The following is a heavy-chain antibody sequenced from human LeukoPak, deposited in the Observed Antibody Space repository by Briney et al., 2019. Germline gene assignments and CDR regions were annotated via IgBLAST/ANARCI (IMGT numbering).Heavy chain of an antibody. Sequence: SETLSLTCTVSGVSISGGGYFWSWIRLPPGKGLEWIGYIYHSGSTYYNPSLKSRVTISVDRSKNQFSLKLNSVTAADTAVYYCARVSGSYDLYDWGQGTLVTVSS. D-gene: IGHD1-26*01. CDR1: GVSISGGGYF. J-gene: IGHJ4*02. CDR2: IYHSGST. CDR3: ARVSGSYDLYD. V-gene: IGHV4-30-2*01.